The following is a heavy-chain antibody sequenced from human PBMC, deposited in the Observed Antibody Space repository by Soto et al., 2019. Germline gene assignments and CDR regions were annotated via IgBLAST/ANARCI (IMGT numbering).Heavy chain of an antibody. CDR2: IIPILGIA. CDR1: GGTFSSYT. V-gene: IGHV1-69*02. D-gene: IGHD2-15*01. J-gene: IGHJ6*03. Sequence: QVQLVQSGAEVKKPGSSVKVSCKASGGTFSSYTISWVRQAPGQGLEWMGRIIPILGIANYAQKFQGRVTITADKSTSTAYMELRSLRSEDTAVYYWGSTTGGLGYCSGGSGYDGYYYYYTDVRGKGTTVTVSS. CDR3: GSTTGGLGYCSGGSGYDGYYYYYTDV.